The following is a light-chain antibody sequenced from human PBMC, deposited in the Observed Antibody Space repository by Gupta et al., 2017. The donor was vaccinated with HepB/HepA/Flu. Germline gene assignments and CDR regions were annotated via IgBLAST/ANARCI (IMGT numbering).Light chain of an antibody. J-gene: IGLJ2*01. CDR3: SSYATRSTLVV. CDR2: DVT. V-gene: IGLV2-14*01. Sequence: QSALTQPASVSWCPGQSIPISCTGTSNDVGGYNYVSWYQQHSVKAPKLIIYDVTNRPSGVSNRFSGSKSGNTASLTISGLQAEDEADYYCSSYATRSTLVVFGGGTKLTVL. CDR1: SNDVGGYNY.